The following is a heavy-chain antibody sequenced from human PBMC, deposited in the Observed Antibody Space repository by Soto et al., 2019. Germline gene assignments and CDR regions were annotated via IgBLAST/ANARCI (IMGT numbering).Heavy chain of an antibody. J-gene: IGHJ4*02. CDR3: ARLSSSRGVY. V-gene: IGHV4-39*01. CDR2: IYYSGST. D-gene: IGHD6-6*01. Sequence: SETLSLTCTVPGGSISSSSYYWGWIRQPPGKGLEWIGSIYYSGSTYYNPSLKSRVTISVDTSKNQFSLKLSSVTAADTAVYYCARLSSSRGVYWGQGTLVTVSS. CDR1: GGSISSSSYY.